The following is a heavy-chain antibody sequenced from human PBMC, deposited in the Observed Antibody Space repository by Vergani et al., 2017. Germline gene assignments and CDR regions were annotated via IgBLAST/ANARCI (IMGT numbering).Heavy chain of an antibody. V-gene: IGHV1-69*04. CDR3: AREEQKSFPLDY. CDR2: IIPILGIA. CDR1: GGTFSSYA. D-gene: IGHD1-26*01. J-gene: IGHJ4*02. Sequence: QVQLVQSGAEVKKPGSSVKVSCKASGGTFSSYAISWVRQAPGQGLEWMGRIIPILGIANYAQKFQGRVTITADKSTSTAYMELSSLRSEDTAVYYWAREEQKSFPLDYWGQGTLVTVSS.